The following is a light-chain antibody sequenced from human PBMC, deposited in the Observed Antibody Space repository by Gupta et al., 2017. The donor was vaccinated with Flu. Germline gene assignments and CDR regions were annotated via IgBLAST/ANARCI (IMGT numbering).Light chain of an antibody. CDR2: GAS. J-gene: IGKJ2*01. CDR1: QSVTSN. CDR3: QQYNAWPPAYT. Sequence: EIVMTQSPATLSVSPGERATLSCRASQSVTSNLAWYQQKPGQAPRLLIYGASSRATGIPARLSGTGSGTEFTLTISSLQSEDFAVYYCQQYNAWPPAYTFGQGTKLEIK. V-gene: IGKV3-15*01.